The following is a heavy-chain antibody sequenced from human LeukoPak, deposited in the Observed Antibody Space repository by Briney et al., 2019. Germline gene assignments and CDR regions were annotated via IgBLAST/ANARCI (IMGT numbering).Heavy chain of an antibody. J-gene: IGHJ4*02. V-gene: IGHV3-48*04. CDR3: ARETGTTRGDFDY. CDR2: ISSSSSTI. CDR1: GFTFSSYS. Sequence: GGSLRLSCAASGFTFSSYSMNWVRQAPGKGLEWVSYISSSSSTIYYADSVKGRFTISRDNAKNSLYLQMNSLRAEDTAVYYCARETGTTRGDFDYWGQGTLVTVSS. D-gene: IGHD1-1*01.